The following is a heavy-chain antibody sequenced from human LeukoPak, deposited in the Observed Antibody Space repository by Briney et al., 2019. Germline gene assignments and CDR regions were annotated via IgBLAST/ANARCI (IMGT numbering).Heavy chain of an antibody. D-gene: IGHD6-13*01. CDR2: INHSGST. J-gene: IGHJ6*02. CDR1: GGSISSYY. Sequence: NSSETLSLTCTVSGGSISSYYWSWIRRPPGKGLEWIGEINHSGSTNYNPSLKSRVTISVDTSKNQFSLKLSSVTAADTAVYYCASTGYSSSWFPRYYYYGMDVWGQGTTVTVSS. CDR3: ASTGYSSSWFPRYYYYGMDV. V-gene: IGHV4-34*01.